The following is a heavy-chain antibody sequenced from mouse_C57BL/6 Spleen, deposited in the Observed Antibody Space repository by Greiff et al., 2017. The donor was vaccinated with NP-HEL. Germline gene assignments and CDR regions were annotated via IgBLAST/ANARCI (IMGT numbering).Heavy chain of an antibody. Sequence: VQLQQSGAELVKPGASVKISCKASGYAFSSYWMNWVKQRPGKGLEWIGQIYPGDGDTNYNGKFKGKATLTADKSSSTAYMQLSSLTSEDYAVYFCARPPYYYGSSPHWYFDVWGTGTTVTVSS. CDR2: IYPGDGDT. J-gene: IGHJ1*03. V-gene: IGHV1-80*01. CDR3: ARPPYYYGSSPHWYFDV. D-gene: IGHD1-1*01. CDR1: GYAFSSYW.